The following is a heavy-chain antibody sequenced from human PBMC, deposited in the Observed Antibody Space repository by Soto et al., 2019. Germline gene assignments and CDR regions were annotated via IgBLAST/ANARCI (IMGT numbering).Heavy chain of an antibody. CDR3: ARDGDHYGSGSHYDGVF. CDR1: GFSFRDYY. CDR2: ISGSGDNI. V-gene: IGHV3-11*01. D-gene: IGHD3-10*01. J-gene: IGHJ4*02. Sequence: QVQLVESGGGLVKPGGSLRLSCATSGFSFRDYYMSWIRQTPGKGLEWISYISGSGDNIYYGGSVQGRFTISRDNDKNSLYLQMNSLRADDTAVYYCARDGDHYGSGSHYDGVFWGQGILVTVSS.